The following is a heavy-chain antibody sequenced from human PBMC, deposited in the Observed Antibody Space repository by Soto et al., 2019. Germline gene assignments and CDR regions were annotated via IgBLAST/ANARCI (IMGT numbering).Heavy chain of an antibody. CDR1: GFTFSSYA. D-gene: IGHD5-18*01. J-gene: IGHJ5*02. CDR2: ISGSGGST. CDR3: AKVIGTARALGP. Sequence: EVQLLESGGGLVQPGGSLRLSCAASGFTFSSYAMSWVRQAPGKGLEWVSAISGSGGSTYYEDSVKGRFTISRDNSKNTLYLQMNSMRAEDTAVYYCAKVIGTARALGPWGQGTLVTVSS. V-gene: IGHV3-23*01.